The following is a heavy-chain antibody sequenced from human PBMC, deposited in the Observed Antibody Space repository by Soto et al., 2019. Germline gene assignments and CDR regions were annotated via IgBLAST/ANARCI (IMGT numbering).Heavy chain of an antibody. J-gene: IGHJ4*02. CDR3: ARGKTYLDY. CDR2: IWYDGSNK. CDR1: GFKFTSYG. Sequence: GGHLGLSCAPSGFKFTSYGGHWVRQAPGKGLEWVAVIWYDGSNKYYADSVKGRSTISRDNSKNTLYLQMNSLRAEDTAVYYRARGKTYLDYWGQGTLVTVS. V-gene: IGHV3-33*01.